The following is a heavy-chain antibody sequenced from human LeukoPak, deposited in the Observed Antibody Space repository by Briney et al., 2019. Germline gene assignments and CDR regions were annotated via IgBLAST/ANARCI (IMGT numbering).Heavy chain of an antibody. Sequence: GGSLRLSCAASGFTLSNHWMTWVRQVPGRGPEWVANVNRDGSETYYLDSVKGRFTISKDNAKNSLYLQVNSLRAEDTALYHCARNNGMDVWGQGTTVIVSS. CDR3: ARNNGMDV. V-gene: IGHV3-7*03. CDR2: VNRDGSET. J-gene: IGHJ6*02. CDR1: GFTLSNHW.